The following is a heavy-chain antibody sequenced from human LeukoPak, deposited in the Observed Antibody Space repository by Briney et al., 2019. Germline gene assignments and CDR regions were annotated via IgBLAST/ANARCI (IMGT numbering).Heavy chain of an antibody. Sequence: PGGSLRLSCAASGFTFSSYSMNRVRQAPGKGLEWVSYISSSSSTIYYADSVKGRFTISRDNAKNSLYLQMNSLRAEDTAVYYCARVLNSLAAAGTFDYWGQGTLVTVSS. CDR3: ARVLNSLAAAGTFDY. V-gene: IGHV3-48*01. CDR2: ISSSSSTI. D-gene: IGHD6-13*01. J-gene: IGHJ4*02. CDR1: GFTFSSYS.